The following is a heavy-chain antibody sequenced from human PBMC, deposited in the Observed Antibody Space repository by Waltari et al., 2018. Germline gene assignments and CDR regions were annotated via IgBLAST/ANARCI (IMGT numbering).Heavy chain of an antibody. D-gene: IGHD1-26*01. J-gene: IGHJ3*02. Sequence: EVQLVQSGAEVKKPGESLKISCKGSGYSFTRYWIDWVRQMPGRGLEWMGTIYPGDSDIRYIPSFEGQVTFSADKSISTAHLQWSSLKASDTAMYYCARRLSGSYDAFDIWGQGTLVIVSS. V-gene: IGHV5-51*03. CDR2: IYPGDSDI. CDR1: GYSFTRYW. CDR3: ARRLSGSYDAFDI.